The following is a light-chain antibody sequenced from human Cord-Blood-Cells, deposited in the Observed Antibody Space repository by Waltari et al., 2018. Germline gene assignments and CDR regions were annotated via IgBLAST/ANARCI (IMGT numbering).Light chain of an antibody. V-gene: IGKV1-33*01. J-gene: IGKJ3*01. CDR1: QDISNY. CDR3: QQYDNLPSFT. CDR2: DAS. Sequence: DIQMTRSPSSLSASVVDRVPITSQASQDISNYLNWYQQKPGKAPKLLIYDASNLETGVPSRFSGSGSGTDFTFTISSLQPEDIATYYCQQYDNLPSFTFGPGTKVDIK.